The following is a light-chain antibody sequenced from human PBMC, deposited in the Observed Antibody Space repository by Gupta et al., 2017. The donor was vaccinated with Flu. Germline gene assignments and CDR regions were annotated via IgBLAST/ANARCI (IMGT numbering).Light chain of an antibody. CDR1: QSVSNS. CDR3: QQRSNWPT. CDR2: DAS. V-gene: IGKV3-11*01. J-gene: IGKJ1*01. Sequence: EIVLTQSPVTLSMSPGERATLSCRASQSVSNSLAWYQQKPGQAPRLLIYDASTRATGISARFSGSGYGTDFTLTISSLEPDDFAVYYCQQRSNWPTFGQGTKVEMK.